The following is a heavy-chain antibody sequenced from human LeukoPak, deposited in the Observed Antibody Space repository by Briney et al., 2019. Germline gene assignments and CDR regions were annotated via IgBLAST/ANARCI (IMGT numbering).Heavy chain of an antibody. J-gene: IGHJ4*02. CDR3: AKDLRYGSGSYSFDY. D-gene: IGHD3-10*01. CDR2: ISGSGGST. V-gene: IGHV3-23*01. Sequence: GGSLRLSCAASGFTFSSYAMSWVRQAPGKGLEWVSAISGSGGSTYYADSVKGRFTISRDNSKNTLYLQMNSLRAEDTAVYYCAKDLRYGSGSYSFDYWGQGTLVTVSS. CDR1: GFTFSSYA.